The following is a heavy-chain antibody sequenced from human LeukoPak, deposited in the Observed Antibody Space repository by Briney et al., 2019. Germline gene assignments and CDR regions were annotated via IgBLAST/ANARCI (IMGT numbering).Heavy chain of an antibody. CDR1: GYSISSGYY. Sequence: PSETLSLTCDVSGYSISSGYYWGWIGQPPGKGLEFIGSMYHSGSTYYNPSLKSRVTISVDTSKNQFSLKLSSVTAADTAVYYCARHGGSNHIQRTFDIWGQGTMVTVSS. CDR2: MYHSGST. CDR3: ARHGGSNHIQRTFDI. J-gene: IGHJ3*02. D-gene: IGHD1-26*01. V-gene: IGHV4-38-2*01.